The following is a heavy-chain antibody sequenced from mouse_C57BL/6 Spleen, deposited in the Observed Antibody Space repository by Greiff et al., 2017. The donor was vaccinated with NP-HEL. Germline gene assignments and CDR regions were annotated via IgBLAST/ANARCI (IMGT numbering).Heavy chain of an antibody. D-gene: IGHD4-1*01. CDR2: IYPRSGNT. V-gene: IGHV1-81*01. J-gene: IGHJ2*01. CDR1: GYTFTSYG. Sequence: LVESGAELARPGASVKLSCKASGYTFTSYGISWVKQRTGQGLEWIGEIYPRSGNTYYNEKFKGKATLTADKSSSTAYMELRSLTSEDSAVYFCARALTGRYFDYWGQGTTLTVSS. CDR3: ARALTGRYFDY.